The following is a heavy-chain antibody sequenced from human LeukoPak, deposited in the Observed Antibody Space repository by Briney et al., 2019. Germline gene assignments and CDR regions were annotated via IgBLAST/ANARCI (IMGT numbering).Heavy chain of an antibody. CDR3: ARSAGYCSSTSCYSSDY. CDR1: GYTFTSYY. Sequence: ASVKVSCKASGYTFTSYYMHWVRQAPGQGLEWMGIINPSGGSTSYAQKFQGRVTMTRDTSTSTVYMELSSLRSEDTGVYYCARSAGYCSSTSCYSSDYWGQGTLVTVSS. V-gene: IGHV1-46*01. J-gene: IGHJ4*02. D-gene: IGHD2-2*02. CDR2: INPSGGST.